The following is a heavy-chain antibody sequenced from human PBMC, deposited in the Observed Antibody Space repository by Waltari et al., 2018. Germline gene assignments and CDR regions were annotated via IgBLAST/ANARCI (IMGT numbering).Heavy chain of an antibody. J-gene: IGHJ6*02. CDR1: GFTFSSYE. CDR3: ARDRPLPGSGYSSYYYGMDV. V-gene: IGHV3-48*03. Sequence: EVQLVESGGGLVQPGGSLRLSCAASGFTFSSYEMNWVRQAPGKGLDWVSYIRSRGSTIYNADSLKGRFTISRDNAKNSLYLQMNSLRAEDTAVYYCARDRPLPGSGYSSYYYGMDVWGQGTTVTVSS. CDR2: IRSRGSTI. D-gene: IGHD5-18*01.